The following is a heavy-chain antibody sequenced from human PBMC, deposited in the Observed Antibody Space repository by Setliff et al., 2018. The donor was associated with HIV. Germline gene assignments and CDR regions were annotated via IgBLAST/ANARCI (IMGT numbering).Heavy chain of an antibody. CDR1: GVSISSYY. J-gene: IGHJ4*02. CDR3: AREKTTLVRGVIIFQIFDY. D-gene: IGHD3-10*01. V-gene: IGHV4-59*12. Sequence: SETLSLTCTVSGVSISSYYWSWIRQPPGKGLEWIGYIYPSGSTNYNPSLKSRVTIAVDTPKNQFSLKLSSVTAADTAVYYCAREKTTLVRGVIIFQIFDYWGQGKLVTVSS. CDR2: IYPSGST.